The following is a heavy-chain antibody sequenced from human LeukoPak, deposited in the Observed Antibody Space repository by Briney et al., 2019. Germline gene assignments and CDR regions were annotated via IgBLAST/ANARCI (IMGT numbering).Heavy chain of an antibody. Sequence: ASETLSLTCSVSGYSISSGYNWGWIRQPPGKGPEWIGSTHRNGPTFYHPSLKSRVTISVDTSLNQVSLNLNSVTAADTAVYYCAREQWGSTFPDYWGQGVLVIVSS. CDR3: AREQWGSTFPDY. CDR2: THRNGPT. D-gene: IGHD1-26*01. CDR1: GYSISSGYN. V-gene: IGHV4-38-2*02. J-gene: IGHJ4*02.